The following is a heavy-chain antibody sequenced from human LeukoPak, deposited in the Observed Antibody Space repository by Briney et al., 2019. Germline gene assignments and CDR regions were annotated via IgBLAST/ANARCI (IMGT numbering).Heavy chain of an antibody. V-gene: IGHV4-38-2*02. J-gene: IGHJ4*02. D-gene: IGHD3-3*01. CDR1: GYSISSGYY. CDR3: ARTIFGVVTFDY. Sequence: SEALSLTCTVSGYSISSGYYWGWIRQPPGKGLEWIGSIYHSGSTYYNPSLKSRVTISVDTSKNQFSLKLSSVTAADTAVYYCARTIFGVVTFDYWGQGTLVTISS. CDR2: IYHSGST.